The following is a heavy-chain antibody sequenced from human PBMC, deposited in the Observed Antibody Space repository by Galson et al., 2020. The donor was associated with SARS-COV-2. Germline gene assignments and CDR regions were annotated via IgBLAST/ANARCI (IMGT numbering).Heavy chain of an antibody. CDR3: ARLRGYCSGGRCCYYYYMDV. Sequence: VSLQISCYGSGFNFTSYWIVCVRQMPGKCLEWMGIIYSRDFYTRYIPSFQVQVTISADKSISTAYLQWSSLKASHTAMYYCARLRGYCSGGRCCYYYYMDVWGKGTTVTVSS. D-gene: IGHD2-15*01. CDR2: IYSRDFYT. V-gene: IGHV5-51*01. CDR1: GFNFTSYW. J-gene: IGHJ6*03.